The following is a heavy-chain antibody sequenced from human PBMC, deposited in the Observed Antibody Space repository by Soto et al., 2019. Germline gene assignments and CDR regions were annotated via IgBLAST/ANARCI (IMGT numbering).Heavy chain of an antibody. CDR3: ARERGEYSSSWGDV. J-gene: IGHJ6*02. Sequence: PSETLSLTCAVSGYSISSGYYWGWIRQPPGKGLEWIGSIYHSGSTYYNPSLKSRVTISVDTSKNQFSLKLSSVTAADTAVYYCARERGEYSSSWGDVWGQGTTVTVSS. D-gene: IGHD6-13*01. CDR1: GYSISSGYY. CDR2: IYHSGST. V-gene: IGHV4-38-2*02.